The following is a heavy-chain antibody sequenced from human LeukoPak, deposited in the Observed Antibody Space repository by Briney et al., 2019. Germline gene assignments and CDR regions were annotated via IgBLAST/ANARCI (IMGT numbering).Heavy chain of an antibody. CDR3: ARGFRLTPPNDAFDA. CDR1: GFTFKTAG. Sequence: GESLRLSCAVSGFTFKTAGMHWVRQAPGKGLEWVAFIRYDGSEKFYAGSVKGRFTISRDDSENTLYLYMNSLTPEDTAVYSCARGFRLTPPNDAFDAWGQGTMVAVSS. D-gene: IGHD2-15*01. J-gene: IGHJ3*01. CDR2: IRYDGSEK. V-gene: IGHV3-30*02.